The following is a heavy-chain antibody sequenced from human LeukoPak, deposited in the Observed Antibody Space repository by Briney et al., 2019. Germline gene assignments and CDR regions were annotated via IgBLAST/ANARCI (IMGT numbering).Heavy chain of an antibody. Sequence: SETLSLTCAVYGGSFSGYYWSWIRQPPGKGLEWMGEINHSGSTNYNPSLKSRVTISVDTSKNQFSLKLSSVTAADTAVYYCARHKCSSQNSDGFDIWGQGTMVTVSS. V-gene: IGHV4-34*01. CDR2: INHSGST. CDR3: ARHKCSSQNSDGFDI. CDR1: GGSFSGYY. D-gene: IGHD1/OR15-1a*01. J-gene: IGHJ3*02.